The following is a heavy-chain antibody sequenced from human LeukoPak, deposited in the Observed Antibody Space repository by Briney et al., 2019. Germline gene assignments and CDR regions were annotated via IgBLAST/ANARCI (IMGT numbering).Heavy chain of an antibody. J-gene: IGHJ5*02. CDR3: ARDPYCSSTSCYLINWFDP. CDR2: INSDGSST. D-gene: IGHD2-2*01. CDR1: GFTFSSYW. Sequence: GGSLRLSCAASGFTFSSYWMHWVRQAPGKGLVWVSRINSDGSSTSYADSVKGRFTISRDNAKNTLYLQMNSLRAEDTAVYYCARDPYCSSTSCYLINWFDPWGQGTLVTVSS. V-gene: IGHV3-74*01.